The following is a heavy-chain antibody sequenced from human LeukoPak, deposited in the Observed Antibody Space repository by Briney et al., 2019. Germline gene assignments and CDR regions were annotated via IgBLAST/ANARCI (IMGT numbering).Heavy chain of an antibody. CDR3: ARDPDYYASSGSFDL. CDR2: ISYDGSNK. J-gene: IGHJ2*01. V-gene: IGHV3-30-3*01. Sequence: GGSLRLSCAASGFTFSSYAMHWVCQAPGKGLEWVAVISYDGSNKYYADSVKGRFTISRDNSKNTLYLQMNSLRAEDTAIYYCARDPDYYASSGSFDLWGRGTLVTVSS. D-gene: IGHD3-22*01. CDR1: GFTFSSYA.